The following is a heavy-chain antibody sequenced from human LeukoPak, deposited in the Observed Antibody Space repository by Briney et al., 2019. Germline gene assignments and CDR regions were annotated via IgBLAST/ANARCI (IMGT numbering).Heavy chain of an antibody. CDR2: IIPILGIA. CDR1: GGTFSSYA. Sequence: GSSVKVSCKASGGTFSSYAISWVRQAPGQGLEWMGRIIPILGIANYAQKFQGRVTITADKSTSTAYMELSSLRSEGTAVYYCARDPVSGLRSPGYFDYWGQGTLVTVSS. V-gene: IGHV1-69*04. J-gene: IGHJ4*02. CDR3: ARDPVSGLRSPGYFDY. D-gene: IGHD5-12*01.